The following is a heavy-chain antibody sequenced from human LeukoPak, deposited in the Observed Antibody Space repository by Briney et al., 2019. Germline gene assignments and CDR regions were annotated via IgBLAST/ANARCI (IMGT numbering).Heavy chain of an antibody. D-gene: IGHD3-10*01. J-gene: IGHJ4*02. CDR1: GGSFSGYY. V-gene: IGHV4-34*01. Sequence: PSETLSLTCAVYGGSFSGYYWSWIRQPPGKGLEWIGEINHSGRTNYNPSLKSRVTISVDTSKNQFSLKLSSVTAADTAVYYCARQSTMIRGLDYWGQGTLVTVSS. CDR2: INHSGRT. CDR3: ARQSTMIRGLDY.